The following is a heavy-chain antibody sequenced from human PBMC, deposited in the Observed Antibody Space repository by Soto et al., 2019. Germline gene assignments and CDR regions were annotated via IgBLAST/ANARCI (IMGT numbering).Heavy chain of an antibody. V-gene: IGHV4-59*01. CDR3: ARVGDCSSTSCRDYYYYMDV. J-gene: IGHJ6*03. CDR1: GGSISSYY. Sequence: SETLSLTCTVSGGSISSYYWSWIRQPPGKGLEWIGYIYYSGSTNYNPSLKSRVTISVDTSKNQFSLKLSSVTAADTAVYYCARVGDCSSTSCRDYYYYMDVWGKGTTVTVSS. D-gene: IGHD2-2*01. CDR2: IYYSGST.